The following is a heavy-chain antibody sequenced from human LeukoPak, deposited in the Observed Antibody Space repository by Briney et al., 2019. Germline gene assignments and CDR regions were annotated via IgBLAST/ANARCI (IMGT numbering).Heavy chain of an antibody. Sequence: GGSLRLSCAASGFTFSSYSMNWVRQAPGKGLEWVSSISSSSSYIYYADSVKGRFTISRDNAKNSLYLQMNSLRAEDTAVYYCARAHTIFSARPDDAFDIWGQGTMVTVSS. J-gene: IGHJ3*02. CDR3: ARAHTIFSARPDDAFDI. CDR2: ISSSSSYI. CDR1: GFTFSSYS. D-gene: IGHD3-9*01. V-gene: IGHV3-21*01.